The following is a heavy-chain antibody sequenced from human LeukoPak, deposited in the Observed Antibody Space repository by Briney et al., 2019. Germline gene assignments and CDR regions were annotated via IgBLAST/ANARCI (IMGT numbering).Heavy chain of an antibody. V-gene: IGHV3-21*01. CDR1: RFTFSSYS. CDR3: ARGTECGWLDP. D-gene: IGHD2-21*01. CDR2: ISSSSDYI. J-gene: IGHJ5*02. Sequence: GGSLRLSCAASRFTFSSYSMNWVRQAPGKGLEWVSSISSSSDYIYYADSVKGRFTISRDNARNSLYLQMNSLRVEDTAVYYCARGTECGWLDPWGQGTPVTVSS.